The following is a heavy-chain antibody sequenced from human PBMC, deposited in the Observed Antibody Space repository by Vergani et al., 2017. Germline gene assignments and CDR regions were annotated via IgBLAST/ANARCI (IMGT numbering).Heavy chain of an antibody. J-gene: IGHJ5*02. CDR2: INPNSGGT. CDR3: AGRTGTYFRWFDP. D-gene: IGHD1-1*01. Sequence: QVQLVQSGAEVKKPGASVKVSCKASGYTFTGYYMHWVRQAPGQGLEWMGWINPNSGGTNYAQKFQGRVTMTRDTSISTAYMELRSLRSDDTAVYYCAGRTGTYFRWFDPWGQGTLVTVSS. CDR1: GYTFTGYY. V-gene: IGHV1-2*02.